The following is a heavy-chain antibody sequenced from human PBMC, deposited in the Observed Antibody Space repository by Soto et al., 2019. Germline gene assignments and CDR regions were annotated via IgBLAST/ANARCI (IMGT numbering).Heavy chain of an antibody. CDR1: GGAFRSYA. D-gene: IGHD6-19*01. Sequence: SVKVSCKASGGAFRSYAISWVREAPGQGLEWMGGIIPIFGTANYAQKFQGRVTITADESTSTAYMELSSLRSEDTAVYYCARSRVSSGWTDYWGQGTLVTVSS. CDR2: IIPIFGTA. J-gene: IGHJ4*02. V-gene: IGHV1-69*13. CDR3: ARSRVSSGWTDY.